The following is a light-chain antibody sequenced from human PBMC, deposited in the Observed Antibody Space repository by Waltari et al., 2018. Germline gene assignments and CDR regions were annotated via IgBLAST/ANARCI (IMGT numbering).Light chain of an antibody. Sequence: QSALTQPASVSGSPGQSIPISCPGSSSDVGSYDLVSWYQQPPGKAPKLLISEVSHRPSGVSTRFSGSKSGNTASLTISGLQAEDESDYYCSSHTTTSTLVIFGEGTKLTVL. CDR1: SSDVGSYDL. J-gene: IGLJ2*01. CDR3: SSHTTTSTLVI. CDR2: EVS. V-gene: IGLV2-14*02.